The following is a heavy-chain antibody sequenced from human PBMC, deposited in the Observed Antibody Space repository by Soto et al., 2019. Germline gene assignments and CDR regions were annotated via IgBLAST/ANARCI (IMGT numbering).Heavy chain of an antibody. CDR3: ARDLGSPDAFDV. CDR2: ISSSGGTI. J-gene: IGHJ3*01. D-gene: IGHD6-19*01. V-gene: IGHV3-48*03. Sequence: EVQLVESGGGLVQPGGSLRLSCAASEFTFSSYEMNWVRQAPGKGLEWVSYISSSGGTIYYADSVRGRFAISRDNAKNSLYLQMNSLTAEDTAVYYCARDLGSPDAFDVWGQGTMVTVSS. CDR1: EFTFSSYE.